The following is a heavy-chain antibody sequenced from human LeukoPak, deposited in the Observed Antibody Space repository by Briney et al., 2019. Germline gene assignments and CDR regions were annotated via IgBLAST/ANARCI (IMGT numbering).Heavy chain of an antibody. CDR3: ARVSTNSRVAGYDPQWYFDL. V-gene: IGHV1-18*04. D-gene: IGHD5-12*01. J-gene: IGHJ2*01. Sequence: ASVKVCCKASGYTFINYGFSWVRQAPGQGLEWMGWISAYNGNTHYLQKFQGRVTMTTDTSTNTVYMELRSLRSDDTAVYYCARVSTNSRVAGYDPQWYFDLWGRGTPVTVSP. CDR2: ISAYNGNT. CDR1: GYTFINYG.